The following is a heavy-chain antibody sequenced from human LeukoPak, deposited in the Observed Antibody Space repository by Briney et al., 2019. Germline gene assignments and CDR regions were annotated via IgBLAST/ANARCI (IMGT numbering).Heavy chain of an antibody. CDR2: IYYSGST. CDR1: GGSISRGVYY. J-gene: IGHJ6*03. Sequence: SQTLSLTCTVSGGSISRGVYYWSWIPQHPGEGLEWSVYIYYSGSTYYNPSLKSRVTISVDTSKNQFSLKLSSVTAADTAVYYCARASFCGGSGSSSCYYYYYYMDVWGQGTTVTVSS. V-gene: IGHV4-31*03. CDR3: ARASFCGGSGSSSCYYYYYYMDV. D-gene: IGHD3-10*01.